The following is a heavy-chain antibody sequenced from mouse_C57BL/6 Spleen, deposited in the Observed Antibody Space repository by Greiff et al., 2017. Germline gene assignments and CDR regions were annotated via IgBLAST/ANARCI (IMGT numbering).Heavy chain of an antibody. V-gene: IGHV1-15*01. Sequence: QVQLQQSGAELVRPGASVTLSCKASGYTFTDYEMHWVKQTPVHGLEWIGAIDPETGGTAYNQKFKGKAILTADKSSSTAYMELRSLTSEDSAVYYCTRESTMVPFAYWGQVTLVTVSA. CDR3: TRESTMVPFAY. CDR1: GYTFTDYE. CDR2: IDPETGGT. J-gene: IGHJ3*01. D-gene: IGHD2-2*01.